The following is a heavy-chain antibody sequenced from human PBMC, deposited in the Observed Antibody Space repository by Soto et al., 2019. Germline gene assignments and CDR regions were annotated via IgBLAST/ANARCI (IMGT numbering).Heavy chain of an antibody. Sequence: GGSLRLSCAASGFTFSTYAMGWVRQAPGKGLEWMSAMSGRAYNTYYAAAVKGRFTISRDNSKNTLYLQLSSMRVEDTAVYYCAEELAEKYEDSGYYRYFQHRGPGT. J-gene: IGHJ1*01. D-gene: IGHD3-22*01. CDR3: AEELAEKYEDSGYYRYFQH. CDR2: MSGRAYNT. CDR1: GFTFSTYA. V-gene: IGHV3-23*01.